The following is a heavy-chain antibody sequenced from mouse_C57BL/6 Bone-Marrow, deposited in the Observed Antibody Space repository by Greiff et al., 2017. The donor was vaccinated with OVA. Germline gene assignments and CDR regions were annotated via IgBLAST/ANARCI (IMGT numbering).Heavy chain of an antibody. CDR2: INPNYGTT. Sequence: LQESGPELVKPGASVKISCKASCYSFTDYNMNWVKQSNGKSLEWIGVINPNYGTTSYNQKFKGKATLTVDQSSSTAYMQLNSLTSEDSAVYYCARGYYYGSSSAWFAYWGQGTLVTVSA. D-gene: IGHD1-1*01. J-gene: IGHJ3*01. CDR1: CYSFTDYN. CDR3: ARGYYYGSSSAWFAY. V-gene: IGHV1-39*01.